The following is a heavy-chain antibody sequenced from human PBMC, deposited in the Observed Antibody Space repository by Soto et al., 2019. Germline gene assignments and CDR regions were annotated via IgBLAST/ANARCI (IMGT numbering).Heavy chain of an antibody. CDR2: IYYSGNT. V-gene: IGHV4-59*08. CDR3: ARQGEYSGHELDY. Sequence: QVQLQESGPGLVKPSETLSLTCAVSGGSLRNYYWSWIRQTPGKGLEYIGYIYYSGNTNYNPSLRSRVTISIDTSKNQFSLNLTSVTAADTAVYYCARQGEYSGHELDYWGQGTLVTVSS. CDR1: GGSLRNYY. D-gene: IGHD5-12*01. J-gene: IGHJ4*02.